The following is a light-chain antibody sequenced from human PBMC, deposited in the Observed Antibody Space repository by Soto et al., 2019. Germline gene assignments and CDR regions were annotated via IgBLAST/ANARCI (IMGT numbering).Light chain of an antibody. V-gene: IGKV4-1*01. Sequence: DLLLTRSPDSLSVSLGQRATINCESIHMLLYSADNKAYLAWYQQKPGLPPQLLIYWASTRESGVPDRFSGSGSGTDFTLTISSLQAEDVAVYYCQQYYSTPLTFGGGTKVDIK. J-gene: IGKJ4*01. CDR2: WAS. CDR3: QQYYSTPLT. CDR1: HMLLYSADNKAY.